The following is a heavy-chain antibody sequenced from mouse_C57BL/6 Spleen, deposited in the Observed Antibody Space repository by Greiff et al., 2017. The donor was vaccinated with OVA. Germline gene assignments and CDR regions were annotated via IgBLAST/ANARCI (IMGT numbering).Heavy chain of an antibody. CDR3: ASPRYEGAY. D-gene: IGHD2-12*01. CDR1: GYTFTDYN. CDR2: INPNNGGT. J-gene: IGHJ3*01. Sequence: EVQLVESGPELVKPGASVKMSCKASGYTFTDYNMHWVKQSHGKSLEWIGYINPNNGGTSYNQKFKGKATLTVNKSSSTAYMELRSLTSEDSAVYYCASPRYEGAYWGQGTLVTVSA. V-gene: IGHV1-22*01.